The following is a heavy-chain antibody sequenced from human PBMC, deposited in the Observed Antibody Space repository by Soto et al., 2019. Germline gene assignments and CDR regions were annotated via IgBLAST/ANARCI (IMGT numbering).Heavy chain of an antibody. J-gene: IGHJ4*02. D-gene: IGHD3-22*01. CDR1: GYTFTSYG. CDR3: ARSNYYDSSGYYPY. Sequence: TSVKVTCKASGYTFTSYGISWVRQALGQGLEWMGWISAYNGNTNYAQKLQGRVTMTTDTSTSTAYMELRSLRSDDTAVYYCARSNYYDSSGYYPYWGQGTLVTVSS. CDR2: ISAYNGNT. V-gene: IGHV1-18*01.